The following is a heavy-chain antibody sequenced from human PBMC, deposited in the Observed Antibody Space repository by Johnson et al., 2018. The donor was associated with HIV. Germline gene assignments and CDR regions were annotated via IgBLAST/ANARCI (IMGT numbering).Heavy chain of an antibody. CDR1: GFTFDDYG. CDR3: ARDSGGMYSSGWYGLGAFDI. J-gene: IGHJ3*02. Sequence: MQLVESGGGVVRPGGSLRLSCAASGFTFDDYGMSWVRQAPGKGLEWVSGINWNGGSTGYADSVKGRFTISRDNAKNSLYLQMNSLRAEDTAVYYCARDSGGMYSSGWYGLGAFDIWDQGTMVTVSS. V-gene: IGHV3-20*04. D-gene: IGHD6-19*01. CDR2: INWNGGST.